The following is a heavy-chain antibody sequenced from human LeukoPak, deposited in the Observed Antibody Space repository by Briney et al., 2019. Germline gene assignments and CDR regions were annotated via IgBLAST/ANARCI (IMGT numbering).Heavy chain of an antibody. CDR3: ARESRDFWSGYYSN. CDR2: IYSGGSP. Sequence: PGRCHRPFRPPSASSVISNYMSCVSHAARDGMGWPLVIYSGGSPYYADSVMGRFRISSDNSKNTPYLHMNSLSAEVTDVYYCARESRDFWSGYYSNWGQGTLVTVSS. CDR1: ASSVISNY. D-gene: IGHD3-3*01. J-gene: IGHJ4*02. V-gene: IGHV3-53*01.